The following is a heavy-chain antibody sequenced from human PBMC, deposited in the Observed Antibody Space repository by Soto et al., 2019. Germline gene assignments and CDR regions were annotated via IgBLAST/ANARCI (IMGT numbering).Heavy chain of an antibody. D-gene: IGHD3-10*01. J-gene: IGHJ4*02. Sequence: ALEDLSLSSGGYGGSLSGCSWSLIRPPPGKGLGWIGEINHRGSTNYNPSLKSRVTISVDTSKNQFSLKLSSVTAADTAVYYCARVRITMVRGVITHRGQGTLVTVSS. CDR2: INHRGST. CDR1: GGSLSGCS. V-gene: IGHV4-34*01. CDR3: ARVRITMVRGVITH.